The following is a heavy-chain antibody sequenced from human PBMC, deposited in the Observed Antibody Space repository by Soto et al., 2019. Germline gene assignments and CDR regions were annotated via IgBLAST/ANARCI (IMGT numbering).Heavy chain of an antibody. Sequence: QLQLQESGPGLVKPSETLSLTCTVSGGSISSSTYHWAWIRQPPGKGLECIASIYYTGTTYYSPSLKSPVIISVDTSRNHISRKLSSVTAANTAVYYCSRERESASEHWGQGTLFTVSS. J-gene: IGHJ4*02. V-gene: IGHV4-39*02. CDR1: GGSISSSTYH. CDR3: SRERESASEH. CDR2: IYYTGTT. D-gene: IGHD1-1*01.